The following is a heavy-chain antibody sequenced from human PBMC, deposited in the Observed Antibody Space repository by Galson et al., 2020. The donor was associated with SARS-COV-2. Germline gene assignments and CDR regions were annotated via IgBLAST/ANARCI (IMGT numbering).Heavy chain of an antibody. CDR1: GFTFTNYA. CDR3: ARDVSGGGSAV. V-gene: IGHV3-30*04. CDR2: ISHDGRIE. D-gene: IGHD3-16*01. Sequence: GGSLRLSCAASGFTFTNYAIHWVRQAPGKGLEWVAVISHDGRIEVYADSVKGRFTISRDNSENMLFLQMDSLRADDTAVYYCARDVSGGGSAVWGQEAMVTVSS. J-gene: IGHJ3*01.